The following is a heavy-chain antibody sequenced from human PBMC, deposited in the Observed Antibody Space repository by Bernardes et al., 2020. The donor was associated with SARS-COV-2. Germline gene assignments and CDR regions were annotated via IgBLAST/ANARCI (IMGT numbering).Heavy chain of an antibody. Sequence: GAYLITSRKGSGYRFTRYWIGWVRPIPGKGLEGKGIIHSGDSDTRYTPSFQGQVTLSADKYISTAYLQWSSLKASDTAMYYCARLEGYSYGNDFFDYWGQGTLVTVSS. CDR2: IHSGDSDT. V-gene: IGHV5-51*01. CDR1: GYRFTRYW. J-gene: IGHJ4*02. D-gene: IGHD5-18*01. CDR3: ARLEGYSYGNDFFDY.